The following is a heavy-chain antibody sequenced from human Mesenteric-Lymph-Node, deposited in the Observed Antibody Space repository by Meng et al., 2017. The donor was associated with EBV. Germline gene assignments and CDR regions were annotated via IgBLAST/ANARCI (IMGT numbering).Heavy chain of an antibody. CDR1: GFTFSNYY. CDR2: ISSSGSTF. V-gene: IGHV3-11*01. CDR3: AKSRGSGTGLDWFDP. D-gene: IGHD3-10*01. Sequence: QEEVVESGGGLVKPGGSLRLSCAAAGFTFSNYYMSWIRQAPGKGLEWVSYISSSGSTFYYADSVRGRFTSSRDNAKNPLYLQMNGLRAEDTAVYYCAKSRGSGTGLDWFDPWGQGTLVTVSS. J-gene: IGHJ5*02.